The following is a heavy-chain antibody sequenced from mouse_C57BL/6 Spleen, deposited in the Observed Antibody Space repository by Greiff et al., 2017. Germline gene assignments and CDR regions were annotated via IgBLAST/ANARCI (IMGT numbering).Heavy chain of an antibody. CDR1: GYTFTDHT. CDR3: AREGYRYAMDY. V-gene: IGHV1-78*01. Sequence: QVQLQQSDAELVKPGASVKISCKVSGYTFTDHTIHWMKQRPEQGLEWIGYIYPRDGSTKHNEKFKGNATLTADKSSSTAYMQLNRLTSEASAVYFCAREGYRYAMDYWGQGTSVTVSS. J-gene: IGHJ4*01. CDR2: IYPRDGST.